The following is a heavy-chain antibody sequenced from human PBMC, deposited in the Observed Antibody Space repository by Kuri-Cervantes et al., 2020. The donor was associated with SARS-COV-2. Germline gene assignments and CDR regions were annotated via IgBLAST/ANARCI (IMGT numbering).Heavy chain of an antibody. CDR3: AREGEMGATHDY. D-gene: IGHD1-26*01. CDR2: IIPIFPTT. Sequence: SVKVSCKASGYTFTSSGISWVRQAPGQGLEWTGGIIPIFPTTHYAQKFQGTVTITADESTSTAYMELSSLRSEDTAVYYCAREGEMGATHDYWGQGTLVTVSS. J-gene: IGHJ4*02. V-gene: IGHV1-69*13. CDR1: GYTFTSSG.